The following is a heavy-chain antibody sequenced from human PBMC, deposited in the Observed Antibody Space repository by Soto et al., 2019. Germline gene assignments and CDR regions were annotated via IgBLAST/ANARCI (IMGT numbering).Heavy chain of an antibody. J-gene: IGHJ4*02. Sequence: QITLKESGPTLVKPTQTLTLTCTFSGFSLSTTAEGVGWIRQPPGKALEWLALIYWDDDERYSPSLKSRLTITKDTSKTQVVLTTTNVDPVDTATFYWAHGSCSSADCYPNPYLDYWGQGILVTVSS. D-gene: IGHD2-2*01. CDR3: AHGSCSSADCYPNPYLDY. CDR1: GFSLSTTAEG. CDR2: IYWDDDE. V-gene: IGHV2-5*02.